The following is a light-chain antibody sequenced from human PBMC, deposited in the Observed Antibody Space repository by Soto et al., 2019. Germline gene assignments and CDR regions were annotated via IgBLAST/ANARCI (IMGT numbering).Light chain of an antibody. V-gene: IGLV2-8*01. CDR2: EVS. CDR3: SSYTGSLYV. J-gene: IGLJ1*01. Sequence: QSVLTQPPSASGSRGQSVTISCTGTSSDVGGYNYVSGYQQHPGKAPKLMIYEVSKRPSGVPDRFSGSKSGNTASLTVSGLQAEDEAVYYCSSYTGSLYVFGTGTKLTVL. CDR1: SSDVGGYNY.